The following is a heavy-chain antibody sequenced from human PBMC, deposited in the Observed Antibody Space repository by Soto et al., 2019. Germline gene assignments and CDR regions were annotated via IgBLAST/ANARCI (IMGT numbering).Heavy chain of an antibody. D-gene: IGHD3-10*01. CDR1: GYTFTSYG. CDR2: ISAYNGNT. CDR3: ARDYGSGSSLWFDP. V-gene: IGHV1-18*01. J-gene: IGHJ5*02. Sequence: ASVKVSCKASGYTFTSYGISWVRQAPGQGLEWMGWISAYNGNTNYAQKLQGRVTMTTDTSTGTAYMELRSLRSDDTAVYYCARDYGSGSSLWFDPWGQGTLVTVSS.